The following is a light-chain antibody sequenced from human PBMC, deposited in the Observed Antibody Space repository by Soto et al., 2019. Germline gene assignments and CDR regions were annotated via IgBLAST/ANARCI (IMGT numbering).Light chain of an antibody. J-gene: IGKJ1*01. CDR3: QQYSIWRT. CDR1: ESVSTN. Sequence: EIGMTQSPAPLSLAPGERVTLSCRASESVSTNLVWYQQKAGQAPRLLIYGASTRATGIPARFSGSGSGTEFTLTISGLQSEDFAVYYCQQYSIWRTFGQGNKVQIK. V-gene: IGKV3-15*01. CDR2: GAS.